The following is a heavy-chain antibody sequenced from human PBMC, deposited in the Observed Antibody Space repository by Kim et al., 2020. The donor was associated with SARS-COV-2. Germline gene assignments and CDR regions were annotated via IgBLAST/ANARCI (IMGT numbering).Heavy chain of an antibody. CDR1: GYTFTGYY. CDR3: AREGSRDGYNSPGGY. D-gene: IGHD5-12*01. Sequence: ASVKVSCKASGYTFTGYYMHWVRQAPGQGLEWMGRINPNSGGTNYAQKFQGRVTMTRDTSISTAYMELSRLRSDDTAVYYRAREGSRDGYNSPGGYWGQGTLVTVSS. J-gene: IGHJ4*02. V-gene: IGHV1-2*06. CDR2: INPNSGGT.